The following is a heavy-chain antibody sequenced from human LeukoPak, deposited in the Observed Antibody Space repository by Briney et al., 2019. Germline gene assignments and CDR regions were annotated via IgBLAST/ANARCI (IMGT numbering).Heavy chain of an antibody. Sequence: PGGSLRLSCAASGFTVSSNYMSWVRQAPGKGLEWVSVIYSGGSTYYADSVKGRFTISRDNSKNTLYLQLNSLRAEDTAVYYCAKVRSSAWYPADYWGQGTLVTVSS. CDR3: AKVRSSAWYPADY. CDR2: IYSGGST. J-gene: IGHJ4*02. CDR1: GFTVSSNY. V-gene: IGHV3-53*01. D-gene: IGHD6-19*01.